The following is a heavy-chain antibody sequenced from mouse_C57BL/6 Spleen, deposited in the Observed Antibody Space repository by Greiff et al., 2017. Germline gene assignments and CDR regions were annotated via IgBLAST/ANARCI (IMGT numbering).Heavy chain of an antibody. Sequence: VQLQESGPGLVAPSQSLSITCTVSGFSLTSYGVHWVRQPPGKGLEWLVVIWSDGSTTYNSALKSRLSISKDNSKSQVFLKMNSLQTDDTAMYYCARHLTTASYWYFDVWGTGTTVTVSS. D-gene: IGHD1-2*01. V-gene: IGHV2-6-1*01. CDR2: IWSDGST. J-gene: IGHJ1*03. CDR3: ARHLTTASYWYFDV. CDR1: GFSLTSYG.